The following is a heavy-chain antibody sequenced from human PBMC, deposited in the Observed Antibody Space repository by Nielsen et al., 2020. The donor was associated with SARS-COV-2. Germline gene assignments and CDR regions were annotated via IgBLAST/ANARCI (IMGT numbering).Heavy chain of an antibody. CDR2: IRSKANSYAT. V-gene: IGHV3-73*01. D-gene: IGHD6-13*01. J-gene: IGHJ4*02. CDR1: GFTFSGSA. CDR3: TSSRQLACFDY. Sequence: GESLKISCAASGFTFSGSAMHWVRQASGKGLEWVGRIRSKANSYATAYAASVKGRFTISRDDSKNTAYLQMNSLKTEDTAVYYCTSSRQLACFDYWGRGTLVTVSS.